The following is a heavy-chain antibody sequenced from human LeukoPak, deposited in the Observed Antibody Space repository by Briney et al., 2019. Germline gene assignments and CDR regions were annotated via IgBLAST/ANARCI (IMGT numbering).Heavy chain of an antibody. J-gene: IGHJ4*02. CDR2: VSYDGSNK. CDR1: GFTFSNYA. V-gene: IGHV3-30-3*02. Sequence: GKSLRLSCAASGFTFSNYAMHWVRQAPGKGLDWVAVVSYDGSNKYYVDSVKGRFTISRDNSKNTLYLQLNNLRAEDTAIYYCAKNYYDSSGQNSDYWGQGTLVTVSS. D-gene: IGHD3-22*01. CDR3: AKNYYDSSGQNSDY.